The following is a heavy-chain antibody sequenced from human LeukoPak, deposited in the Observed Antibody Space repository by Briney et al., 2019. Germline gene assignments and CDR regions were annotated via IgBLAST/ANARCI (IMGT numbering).Heavy chain of an antibody. Sequence: TGGSLRLSCAASGFTFSNSVMSWVRQAPGKGLVWVSRITNDGSSTTYADSVKGRFTISRDNAKNMLYLQVNSLRAEDTAVYFCARGGGLDVWGQGATVTVSS. CDR2: ITNDGSST. J-gene: IGHJ6*02. CDR1: GFTFSNSV. V-gene: IGHV3-74*01. D-gene: IGHD3-16*01. CDR3: ARGGGLDV.